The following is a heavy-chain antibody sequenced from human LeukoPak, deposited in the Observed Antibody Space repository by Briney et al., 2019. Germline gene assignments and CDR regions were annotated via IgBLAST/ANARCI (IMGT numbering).Heavy chain of an antibody. CDR2: INRDGSGN. CDR1: GFTFGSYW. CDR3: ARAYYSGNSHFGY. J-gene: IGHJ4*02. V-gene: IGHV3-7*01. D-gene: IGHD4-23*01. Sequence: GGSLRLSCAASGFTFGSYWMSWVRQAPGKGLEWVGNINRDGSGNEYVDAVKGRFTISRDNAKNSLYLQLNSLRAEDTAVYYCARAYYSGNSHFGYWGQGTLVTVSS.